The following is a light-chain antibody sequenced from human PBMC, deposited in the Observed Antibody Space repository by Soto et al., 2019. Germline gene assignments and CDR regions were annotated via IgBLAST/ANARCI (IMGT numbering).Light chain of an antibody. J-gene: IGKJ1*01. Sequence: EIVMTQSPVTLSASPGESATLSCRASQSVDNNVAWYQQKPGQAPRLLIVGSFARATGIPARFSGSGSGSEFTLTISGLQPEDFATYYCQQLNSHPPWTFGQGTKVDI. CDR2: GSF. CDR1: QSVDNN. V-gene: IGKV3-15*01. CDR3: QQLNSHPPWT.